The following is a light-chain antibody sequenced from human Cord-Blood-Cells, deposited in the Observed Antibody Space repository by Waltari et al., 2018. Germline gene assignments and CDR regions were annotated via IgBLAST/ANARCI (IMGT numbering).Light chain of an antibody. CDR3: CSYAGSYTPEGV. V-gene: IGLV2-11*01. J-gene: IGLJ3*02. Sequence: QSALTQPRSVSGSPGQSVTIFCTGTSSDVGGYNYVSWYQQHPGKAPKLMIYDVSKRPSGVPDRFSGSKSGNTASLTISGLQAEDEADYYCCSYAGSYTPEGVFGGGTKLTVL. CDR2: DVS. CDR1: SSDVGGYNY.